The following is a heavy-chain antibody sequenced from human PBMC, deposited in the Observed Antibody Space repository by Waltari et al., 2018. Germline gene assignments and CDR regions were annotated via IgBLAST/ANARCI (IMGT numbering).Heavy chain of an antibody. V-gene: IGHV4-39*01. CDR2: FYYGGST. D-gene: IGHD1-7*01. J-gene: IGHJ4*02. Sequence: QLQLQESGPGLVKPSETLSLTCTVSAGSINSSGYYWGWIRQPPGKGLEWIGNFYYGGSTYYNPSLKGRVTSSVDTSKNRFSLKLSSVTAADTAIYYCARTIKGNYFPFDYWGQGTLVTVSS. CDR1: AGSINSSGYY. CDR3: ARTIKGNYFPFDY.